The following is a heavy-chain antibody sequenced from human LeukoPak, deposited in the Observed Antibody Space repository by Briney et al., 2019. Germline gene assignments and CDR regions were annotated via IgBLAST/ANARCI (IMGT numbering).Heavy chain of an antibody. CDR2: ISGSGGST. CDR3: ASTYYDFWSGYGPFDY. V-gene: IGHV3-23*01. CDR1: GFTFSRYA. D-gene: IGHD3-3*01. J-gene: IGHJ4*02. Sequence: GGSLRLPCAASGFTFSRYAMSWVRQAPGKGLEWVSGISGSGGSTYYADSVKGRFTISRDNSKNTLYLQMNSLRAEDTAVYYCASTYYDFWSGYGPFDYWGQGTLVTVSS.